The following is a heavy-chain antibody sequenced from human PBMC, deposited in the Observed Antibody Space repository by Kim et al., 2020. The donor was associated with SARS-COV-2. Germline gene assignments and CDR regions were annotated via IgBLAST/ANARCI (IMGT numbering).Heavy chain of an antibody. D-gene: IGHD6-13*01. J-gene: IGHJ3*02. CDR3: ARDGRIAAAGTGAFDI. V-gene: IGHV1-69*13. CDR1: GGTFSSYA. CDR2: IIPIFGTA. Sequence: SVKVSCKASGGTFSSYAISWVRQAPGQGLEWMGGIIPIFGTANYAQKFQGRVTITADESTSTAYMELSSLRSEDTAVYYCARDGRIAAAGTGAFDIWGQGTMVTVSS.